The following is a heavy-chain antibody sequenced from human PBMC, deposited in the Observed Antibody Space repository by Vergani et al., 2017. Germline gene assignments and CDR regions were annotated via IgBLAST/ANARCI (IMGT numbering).Heavy chain of an antibody. CDR1: GGSISSSSYY. D-gene: IGHD6-6*01. Sequence: QLQLQESGPGLVKPSETLSLTCTVSGGSISSSSYYWGWIRQPPGKGLEWIGSIYYSGSTYYNPSLKSRVTISVDTSKNQFSLKLSSVTAADTAVYYCARDVGSSSYYYYGMDVWGQGTTVTVSS. CDR2: IYYSGST. V-gene: IGHV4-39*07. J-gene: IGHJ6*02. CDR3: ARDVGSSSYYYYGMDV.